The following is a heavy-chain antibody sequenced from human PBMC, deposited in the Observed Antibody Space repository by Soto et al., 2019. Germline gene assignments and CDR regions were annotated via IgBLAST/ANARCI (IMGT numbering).Heavy chain of an antibody. CDR1: GGSISSGGYY. CDR2: IYYSGST. V-gene: IGHV4-31*03. D-gene: IGHD6-13*01. CDR3: ARSRAPRASSWYWNWFDT. Sequence: SETLSLTCTVSGGSISSGGYYWSWIRQHPGKGLEWIGYIYYSGSTYYNPSLKSRVTISVDTSKNQFSLKLSSVTAADTAVYYCARSRAPRASSWYWNWFDTWGQGTLVTVSS. J-gene: IGHJ5*02.